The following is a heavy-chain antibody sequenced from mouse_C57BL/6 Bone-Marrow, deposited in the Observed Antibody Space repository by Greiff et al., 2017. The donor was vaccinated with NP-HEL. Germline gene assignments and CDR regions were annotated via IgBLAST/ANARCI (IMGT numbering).Heavy chain of an antibody. CDR1: GYAFSSSW. D-gene: IGHD4-1*01. J-gene: IGHJ2*01. CDR3: ARNWDGDYFDY. V-gene: IGHV1-82*01. CDR2: IYPGDGDT. Sequence: QVQLQQSGPELVKPGASVKISCKASGYAFSSSWMNWVKQRPGKGLEWIGRIYPGDGDTNYNGKFKGKATLTADKSSSTAYMQLSSLTSEDSAVYFCARNWDGDYFDYWGQGTTLTVSS.